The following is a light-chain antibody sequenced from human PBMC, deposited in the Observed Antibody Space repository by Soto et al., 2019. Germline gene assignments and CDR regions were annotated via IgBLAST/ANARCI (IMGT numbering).Light chain of an antibody. J-gene: IGKJ3*01. Sequence: EIVLTQSPATLSLSPGERATLSCGASESVTSSCLAWYQRKPGQAPRLLIHTTSTRATDIPDRFSGSGSGTDFTLTISRLEPEDFAVYYCQQCGGSPLFSFGPGTRVDI. CDR1: ESVTSSC. CDR2: TTS. CDR3: QQCGGSPLFS. V-gene: IGKV3-20*01.